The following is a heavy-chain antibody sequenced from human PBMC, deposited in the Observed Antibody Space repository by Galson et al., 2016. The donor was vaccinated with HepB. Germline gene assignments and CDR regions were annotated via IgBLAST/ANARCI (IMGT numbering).Heavy chain of an antibody. Sequence: LRLSCAASGFTFNSAWMSWVRQAPGKGLEWVGRIKSKTDGGTTDYAAPVKGRCTISRDDSENTLYLQINSLKTEDTAVYYCSTDSPLSYYYDSSGSPRDNYYGMDVWGQGTTVTVSS. CDR1: GFTFNSAW. CDR2: IKSKTDGGTT. J-gene: IGHJ6*02. CDR3: STDSPLSYYYDSSGSPRDNYYGMDV. D-gene: IGHD3-22*01. V-gene: IGHV3-15*01.